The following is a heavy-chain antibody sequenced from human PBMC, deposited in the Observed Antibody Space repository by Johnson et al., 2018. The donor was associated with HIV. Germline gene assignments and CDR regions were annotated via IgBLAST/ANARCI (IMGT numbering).Heavy chain of an antibody. D-gene: IGHD1-26*01. CDR1: GFTFSSYD. J-gene: IGHJ3*02. CDR3: AREVGGSGRYCRAWFGFDI. V-gene: IGHV3-13*01. CDR2: IGTTGDT. Sequence: MQLVESGGGLVQPGGSLRLSCAASGFTFSSYDMHWVRQTTGKSLEWVSGIGTTGDTYYPGSVKGRFTISRDNAKNSLFLQMNSLRGEDTAVYYCAREVGGSGRYCRAWFGFDIWGQGTMVTVSA.